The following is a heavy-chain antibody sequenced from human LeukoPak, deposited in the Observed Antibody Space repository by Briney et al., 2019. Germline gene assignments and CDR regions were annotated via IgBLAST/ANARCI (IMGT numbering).Heavy chain of an antibody. V-gene: IGHV3-30*02. J-gene: IGHJ6*03. D-gene: IGHD5-24*01. CDR2: IRYDGSNK. Sequence: GGSLRLSCAASGFTFSSYGMHWVRQAPGKGLEWVAFIRYDGSNKYYADSVKGRFTISRDNSKNTLYLQMNSLRAEDTAVYYCARVRQSRLDYMDVWGKGTTVTVSS. CDR1: GFTFSSYG. CDR3: ARVRQSRLDYMDV.